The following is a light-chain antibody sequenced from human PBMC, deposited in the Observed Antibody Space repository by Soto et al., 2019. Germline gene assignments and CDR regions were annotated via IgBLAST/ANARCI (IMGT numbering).Light chain of an antibody. CDR3: QQYHSYLYT. V-gene: IGKV3-20*01. CDR1: QSVSSSY. J-gene: IGKJ2*01. Sequence: EIVLTQSPGTLSLSPGERATLSCRASQSVSSSYLAWYQQKPGQAPRLLIYGASSRATGIPDRFSGSGSGTDFTLTISRLEPEDFATYYCQQYHSYLYTFGQGTKLEIK. CDR2: GAS.